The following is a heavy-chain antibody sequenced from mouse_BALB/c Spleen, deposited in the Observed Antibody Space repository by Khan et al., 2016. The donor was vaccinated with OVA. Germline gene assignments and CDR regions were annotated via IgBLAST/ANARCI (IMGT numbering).Heavy chain of an antibody. CDR3: ARQPYYHYYIMDY. V-gene: IGHV2-6-1*01. J-gene: IGHJ4*01. Sequence: QVQLKQSGPGLVAPSQSLSITCTISGFSLTTYGIHWVRQPPGKGLEWLVVIWTDGSTTYNSTLQSRLSINKDSSKSQVFFKMNSLQTDDTAIYYCARQPYYHYYIMDYWGPGTSVTVSS. CDR2: IWTDGST. CDR1: GFSLTTYG. D-gene: IGHD2-10*01.